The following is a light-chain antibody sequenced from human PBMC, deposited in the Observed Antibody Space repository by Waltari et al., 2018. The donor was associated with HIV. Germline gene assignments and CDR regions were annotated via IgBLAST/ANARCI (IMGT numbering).Light chain of an antibody. J-gene: IGKJ1*01. CDR3: QQYNRWPWT. Sequence: ETLMTQSPATVSASPGEGVTLFCRASQAVGANVAWYKQKVGQAPRLLVVGASSRATAIPDRLHGSGDGTEYTLTINSLQSEDFGVYYCQQYNRWPWTFGQGTRVEV. CDR2: GAS. V-gene: IGKV3-15*01. CDR1: QAVGAN.